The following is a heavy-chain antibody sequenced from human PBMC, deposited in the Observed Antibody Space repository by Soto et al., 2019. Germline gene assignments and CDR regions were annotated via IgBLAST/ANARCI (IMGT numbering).Heavy chain of an antibody. V-gene: IGHV1-69*13. Sequence: SVKVSCKASGGTFSSYAISWVRQAPGQGLEWMGGIIPIFGTANYAQKFQGRVTITADESTSTAYMELSSLRSEDTAVYYCARGVTLEHDGINYYYGMDVWGQGTTVTVSS. D-gene: IGHD1-1*01. CDR2: IIPIFGTA. CDR3: ARGVTLEHDGINYYYGMDV. J-gene: IGHJ6*02. CDR1: GGTFSSYA.